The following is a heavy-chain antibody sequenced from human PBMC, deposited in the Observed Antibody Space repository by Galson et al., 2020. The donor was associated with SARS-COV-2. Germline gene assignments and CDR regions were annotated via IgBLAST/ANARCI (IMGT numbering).Heavy chain of an antibody. Sequence: ETSETLSLTCTVSGGSISSGGYYWSWIRQHPGKGLEWLGYIYYSGSTYYNPSLKSRVTISVDTSKNQFSLKLSSGTAADTAMYYCARDLNVAAAGTYGMDVWGQGTTVTVSS. V-gene: IGHV4-31*03. J-gene: IGHJ6*02. D-gene: IGHD6-13*01. CDR1: GGSISSGGYY. CDR2: IYYSGST. CDR3: ARDLNVAAAGTYGMDV.